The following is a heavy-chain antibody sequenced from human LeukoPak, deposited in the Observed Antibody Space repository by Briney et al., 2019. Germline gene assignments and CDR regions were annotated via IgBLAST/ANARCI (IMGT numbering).Heavy chain of an antibody. V-gene: IGHV1-2*02. CDR1: GYTFTDYY. CDR3: ARDPGDGYNPLDY. J-gene: IGHJ4*02. Sequence: ASVKVSCKTSGYTFTDYYIHWVRQAPGQGLEWMGWINPNSGGTNYAQKFQGRVTMTRDTSISTAYMELSRLRSDDTAVYYCARDPGDGYNPLDYWGQGTLVTVSS. CDR2: INPNSGGT. D-gene: IGHD5-24*01.